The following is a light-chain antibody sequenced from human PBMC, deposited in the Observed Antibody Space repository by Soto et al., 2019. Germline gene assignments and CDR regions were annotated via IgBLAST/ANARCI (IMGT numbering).Light chain of an antibody. Sequence: DIQMTQSPSSLSASVGDRVTVTCQASQDIGYYLNWYQHKPGKAPKLLIYDAFNFETGVPSRFSVGRSGTHFSFTSSDQQPDDVAKYYFQYPRHLTPFGPATKVHMK. CDR3: QYPRHLTP. J-gene: IGKJ3*01. V-gene: IGKV1-33*01. CDR1: QDIGYY. CDR2: DAF.